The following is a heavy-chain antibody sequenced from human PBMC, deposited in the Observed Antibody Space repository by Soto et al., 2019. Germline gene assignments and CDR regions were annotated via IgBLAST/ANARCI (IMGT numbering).Heavy chain of an antibody. CDR1: GFTFSSYA. J-gene: IGHJ4*02. CDR2: ISYDGSNK. V-gene: IGHV3-30-3*01. Sequence: QVQLVESGGGVVQPGRSLRLSCAASGFTFSSYAMHWVRQAPGKGLEWVAVISYDGSNKYYADSVKGRFTISRDNSKNTLYRQMNSLRAEDTAVYYCARGLELLPDYWGQGTLVTVSS. CDR3: ARGLELLPDY. D-gene: IGHD1-7*01.